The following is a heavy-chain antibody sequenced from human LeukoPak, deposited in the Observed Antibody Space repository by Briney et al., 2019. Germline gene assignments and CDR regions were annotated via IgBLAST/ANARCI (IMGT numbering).Heavy chain of an antibody. Sequence: SETPSLTCTVSGASITTYYWSWIRQPPGKGLEWIGYIYYSGSTNYNPSLRSRLTISLDTSKNQFSLKLSSVTAADTAVYYCARGRGGGGSSNNWLDPWGQGSLVIVSS. CDR2: IYYSGST. CDR3: ARGRGGGGSSNNWLDP. D-gene: IGHD2-15*01. V-gene: IGHV4-59*01. CDR1: GASITTYY. J-gene: IGHJ5*02.